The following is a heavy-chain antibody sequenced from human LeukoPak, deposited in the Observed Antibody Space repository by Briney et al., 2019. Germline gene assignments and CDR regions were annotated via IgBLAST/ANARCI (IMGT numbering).Heavy chain of an antibody. CDR1: GGTFSSYA. Sequence: WASVKVSCKASGGTFSSYAISWVRQAPGQGLEWMGRINPNSGGTNYAQKFQGRVTMTRDTSISTAYMELSRLRSDDTAVYYCARVWGIVGASDAFDIWGQGTMVTVSS. J-gene: IGHJ3*02. V-gene: IGHV1-2*06. CDR2: INPNSGGT. CDR3: ARVWGIVGASDAFDI. D-gene: IGHD1-26*01.